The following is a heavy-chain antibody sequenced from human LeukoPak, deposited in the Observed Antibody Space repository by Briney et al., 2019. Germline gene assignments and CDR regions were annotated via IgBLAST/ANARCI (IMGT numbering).Heavy chain of an antibody. CDR1: GLTFNDYY. J-gene: IGHJ5*02. CDR3: ATDGAGFDT. V-gene: IGHV3-11*01. Sequence: GGSLRLSCAASGLTFNDYYMSWIRQAPGKGLEWLSYINIGGANTHYADSVKGRFTISRDNAKKSLYLEMNNLRAEDTAVYYCATDGAGFDTWGQGVLVTVSS. CDR2: INIGGANT.